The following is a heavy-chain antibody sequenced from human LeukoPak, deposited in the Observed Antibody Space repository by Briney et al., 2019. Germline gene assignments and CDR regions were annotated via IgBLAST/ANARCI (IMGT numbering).Heavy chain of an antibody. V-gene: IGHV4-34*01. J-gene: IGHJ6*03. Sequence: SETLSLTCAVYGGSFSGYYWSWIRPPPGKGLEWIGEINHSGSTNYNPSLKSRVTISVDTSKTQFSLKLSSVTAADTAAYYCARRYDFWSGSYHYYYYYMDVWGKGTTVSVSS. CDR2: INHSGST. CDR3: ARRYDFWSGSYHYYYYYMDV. D-gene: IGHD3-3*01. CDR1: GGSFSGYY.